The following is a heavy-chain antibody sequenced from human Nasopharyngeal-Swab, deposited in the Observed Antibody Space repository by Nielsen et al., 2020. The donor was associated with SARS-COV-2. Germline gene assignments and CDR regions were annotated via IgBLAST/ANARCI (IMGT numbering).Heavy chain of an antibody. V-gene: IGHV3-43*01. Sequence: GESLKISCAASGFTFDDYTMHWVRQAPGKGLEWVSLISWDGGSTYYADSVKGRFTISRDNSKNSLYLQMNSLRTEDTALYYCAKNGYGDSYGGKRYYYYYGTDVWGQGTTVTVSS. CDR2: ISWDGGST. CDR3: AKNGYGDSYGGKRYYYYYGTDV. D-gene: IGHD4-17*01. J-gene: IGHJ6*02. CDR1: GFTFDDYT.